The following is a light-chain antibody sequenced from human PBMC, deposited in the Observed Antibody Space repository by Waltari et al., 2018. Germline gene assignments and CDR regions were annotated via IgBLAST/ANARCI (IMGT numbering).Light chain of an antibody. J-gene: IGLJ3*02. V-gene: IGLV1-44*01. CDR1: SANIGSHT. CDR2: ANT. Sequence: QSVLTPPPSASGTPGQRVTISCSGGSANIGSHTVFWYQQLPGSAPKLLIYANTKRPSGVPDRFSASKSGSSASLAITGLQSEDEADYYCAAWDDSLSGLNWLFGGGTKLTV. CDR3: AAWDDSLSGLNWL.